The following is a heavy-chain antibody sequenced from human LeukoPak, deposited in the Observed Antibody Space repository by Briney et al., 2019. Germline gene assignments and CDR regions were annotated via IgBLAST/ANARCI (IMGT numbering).Heavy chain of an antibody. CDR2: FDPEDGET. J-gene: IGHJ6*02. CDR3: ARGSCSSTSCYPSYYYYYGMDV. V-gene: IGHV1-24*01. D-gene: IGHD2-2*01. Sequence: ASVKVSCKVSGYTLTELSMHWVRQAPGKGLEWMGGFDPEDGETIYAQKFQGRVTMTEDTSTDTAYMELSSLRSEDTAVYYCARGSCSSTSCYPSYYYYYGMDVWGQGTTVTVSS. CDR1: GYTLTELS.